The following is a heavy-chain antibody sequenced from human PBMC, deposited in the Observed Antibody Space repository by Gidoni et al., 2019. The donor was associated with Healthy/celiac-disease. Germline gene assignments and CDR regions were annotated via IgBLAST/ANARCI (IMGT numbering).Heavy chain of an antibody. CDR3: ASPLYYDFWSGYPPFYYYGMDV. J-gene: IGHJ6*02. V-gene: IGHV1-46*01. CDR2: INPSGGST. Sequence: QVQLVQSGAEVKKPGASVKVSCKASGYTFTSYYMHWVRQAPGQGLEWMGIINPSGGSTSYAQKFQGRVTMTRDTSTSTVYMELSSLRSEDTAVYYCASPLYYDFWSGYPPFYYYGMDVWGQGTTVTVSS. CDR1: GYTFTSYY. D-gene: IGHD3-3*01.